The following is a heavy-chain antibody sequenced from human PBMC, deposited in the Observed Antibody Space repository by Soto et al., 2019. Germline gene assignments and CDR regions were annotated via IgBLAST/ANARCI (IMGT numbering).Heavy chain of an antibody. CDR3: ARVHHYYYDSSGYAFDI. CDR1: GFTFSSYG. V-gene: IGHV3-33*01. D-gene: IGHD3-22*01. J-gene: IGHJ3*02. Sequence: GGSLRLSCAASGFTFSSYGMHWVRQAPGKGLEWVAVIWYDGSNKYYADSVKGRFTISRDNSKNTLYLLMNSLRAEDTAVYYCARVHHYYYDSSGYAFDIWGQGTMVTVSS. CDR2: IWYDGSNK.